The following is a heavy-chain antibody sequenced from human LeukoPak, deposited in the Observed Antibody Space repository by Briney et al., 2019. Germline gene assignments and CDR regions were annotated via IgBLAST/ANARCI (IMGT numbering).Heavy chain of an antibody. CDR3: AGCHLSSGWLRMDV. CDR1: GGSISSYY. J-gene: IGHJ6*02. Sequence: SETLSLTFPVSGGSISSYYWSWIRPPPGQGLEWIGYIYYSGSTNYNPSLESRVTISVDTSKNQFSLKLSSVTAADTAVYYCAGCHLSSGWLRMDVWGQGTTVTVSS. D-gene: IGHD6-19*01. CDR2: IYYSGST. V-gene: IGHV4-59*01.